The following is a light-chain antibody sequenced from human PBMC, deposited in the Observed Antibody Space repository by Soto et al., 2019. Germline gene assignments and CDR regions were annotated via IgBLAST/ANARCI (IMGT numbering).Light chain of an antibody. CDR2: DVS. V-gene: IGLV2-18*02. J-gene: IGLJ1*01. Sequence: QSALTQPPSVSGSPGQAVAISCTGTSSDVGSYNRVSWYQQPPGTAPKLMIFDVSNRPSGVPDRFSGSKSVNTASLTISGLQAEDEAYYYCSSYTTSSTYVFGTGTKVTVL. CDR1: SSDVGSYNR. CDR3: SSYTTSSTYV.